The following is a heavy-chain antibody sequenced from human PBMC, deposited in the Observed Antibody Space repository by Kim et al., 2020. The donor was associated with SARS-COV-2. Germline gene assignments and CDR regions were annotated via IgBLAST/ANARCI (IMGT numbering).Heavy chain of an antibody. V-gene: IGHV3-53*01. J-gene: IGHJ6*02. CDR1: GFTVSSNY. D-gene: IGHD3-22*01. CDR3: ARDQVPWLPPGYGMDV. CDR2: IYSGGST. Sequence: GGSLRLSCAASGFTVSSNYMSWVRQAPGKGLEWVSVIYSGGSTYYADSVKGRFTISRDNSKNTLYLQMNSLRAEDTAVYYCARDQVPWLPPGYGMDVWGQGTTVTVSS.